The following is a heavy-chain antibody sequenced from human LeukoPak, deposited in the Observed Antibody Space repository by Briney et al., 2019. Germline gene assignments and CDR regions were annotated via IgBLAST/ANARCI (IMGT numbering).Heavy chain of an antibody. Sequence: ASVMVSCKASGYTFTNYYMHWVRQAPGQGLEWMGMINPSGGSTTYAQKFQGRVTMTRDTSTSTVYMELSSLRSEDTTVYYCARVPYCSNGICYTHYYCDYWGQGTLVTVSS. CDR1: GYTFTNYY. CDR2: INPSGGST. D-gene: IGHD2-8*01. CDR3: ARVPYCSNGICYTHYYCDY. J-gene: IGHJ4*02. V-gene: IGHV1-46*01.